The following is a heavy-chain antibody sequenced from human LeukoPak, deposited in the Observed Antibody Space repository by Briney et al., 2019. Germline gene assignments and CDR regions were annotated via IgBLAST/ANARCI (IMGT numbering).Heavy chain of an antibody. CDR3: ARVSGSSWADWYFDL. CDR1: GYTFTSYG. D-gene: IGHD6-13*01. Sequence: ASVKVSCKASGYTFTSYGISWVRQAPGQGLEWIGWISAYNGNTNYAQKLQGRVTMTTDTSTSTAYMEPRSLRSDDTAVYYCARVSGSSWADWYFDLWGRGTLVTVSS. CDR2: ISAYNGNT. J-gene: IGHJ2*01. V-gene: IGHV1-18*01.